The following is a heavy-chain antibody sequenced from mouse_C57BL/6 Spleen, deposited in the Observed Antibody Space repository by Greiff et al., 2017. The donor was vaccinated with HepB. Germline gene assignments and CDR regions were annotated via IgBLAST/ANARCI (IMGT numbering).Heavy chain of an antibody. CDR2: IWSGGST. J-gene: IGHJ4*01. CDR1: GFSFTSYG. D-gene: IGHD2-5*01. Sequence: QVQLKESGPGLVQPSQSLSITCTVSGFSFTSYGVHWVRQSPGKGLEWLGVIWSGGSTDYNAAFISRLSISKDNSKSQVFFKMNSLQADDTAIYYCARKAYYSNYEDAMDYWGQGTSVTVSS. V-gene: IGHV2-2*01. CDR3: ARKAYYSNYEDAMDY.